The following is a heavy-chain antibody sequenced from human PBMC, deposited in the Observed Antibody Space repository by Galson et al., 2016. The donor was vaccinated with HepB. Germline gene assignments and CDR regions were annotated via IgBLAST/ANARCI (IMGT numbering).Heavy chain of an antibody. Sequence: SLRLSCAASGFTFSSYSMNWVRQAPGKGLEWVSSISSSSSYIYYADSVKGRFTISRDNAKSSLYLQMNSLRAEDTAVYYCARDWIPYYYYGMDVWRQGTRVTVSS. V-gene: IGHV3-21*01. J-gene: IGHJ6*02. CDR1: GFTFSSYS. CDR2: ISSSSSYI. CDR3: ARDWIPYYYYGMDV. D-gene: IGHD5-18*01.